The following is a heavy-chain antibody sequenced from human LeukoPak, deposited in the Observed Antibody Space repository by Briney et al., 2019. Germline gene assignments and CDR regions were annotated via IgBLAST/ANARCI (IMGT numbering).Heavy chain of an antibody. CDR2: INYRGRT. CDR1: GGSIRSYY. CDR3: ARESGGSYYDY. Sequence: SETLSLTCTVSGGSIRSYYWSWIRQPPGKGLEWIGYINYRGRTNYNPSLKSGVTISVDTSKNQVSLKLSSVTAADTAVYYCARESGGSYYDYWGQGTRVTVSS. V-gene: IGHV4-59*01. D-gene: IGHD3-16*01. J-gene: IGHJ4*02.